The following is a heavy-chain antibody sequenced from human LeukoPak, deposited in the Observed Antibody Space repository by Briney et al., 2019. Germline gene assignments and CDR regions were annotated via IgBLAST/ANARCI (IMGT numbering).Heavy chain of an antibody. CDR2: ISAYNGNT. CDR1: GYTFTSYG. D-gene: IGHD2-2*02. V-gene: IGHV1-18*01. Sequence: GASVKVSCKASGYTFTSYGISWVRQAPGQGLEWMGWISAYNGNTNYAQKLQGRVTMTTDTSTSTAYMELRSLRSDDTAVYYCARDVVVPAAIHEYHYFDYWGQGTLVTVSS. J-gene: IGHJ4*02. CDR3: ARDVVVPAAIHEYHYFDY.